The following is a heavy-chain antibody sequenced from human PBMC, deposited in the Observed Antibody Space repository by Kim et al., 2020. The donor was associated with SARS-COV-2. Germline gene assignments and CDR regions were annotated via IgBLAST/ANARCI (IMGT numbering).Heavy chain of an antibody. J-gene: IGHJ4*02. CDR3: ARGQGT. V-gene: IGHV3-66*01. Sequence: GSTNYADSVKGRFTISRDNSKNTLYLQRNSLRAEDTAVYFCARGQGTWGQGTLVIVSS. CDR2: GST.